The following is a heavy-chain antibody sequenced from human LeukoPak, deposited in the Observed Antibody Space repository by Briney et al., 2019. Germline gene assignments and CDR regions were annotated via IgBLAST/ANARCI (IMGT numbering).Heavy chain of an antibody. CDR2: ISGSGDST. Sequence: GGSLRLSCVASGFSLGTYVMNWVRQTPGKGLEWVSSISGSGDSTFYADSVKGRFTISRDNSKNTLYLQVTGLRTEGTAVYYCAKDRLLNCRGDCYIFDYWGQGTLVTVSS. V-gene: IGHV3-23*01. J-gene: IGHJ4*02. CDR1: GFSLGTYV. CDR3: AKDRLLNCRGDCYIFDY. D-gene: IGHD2-21*02.